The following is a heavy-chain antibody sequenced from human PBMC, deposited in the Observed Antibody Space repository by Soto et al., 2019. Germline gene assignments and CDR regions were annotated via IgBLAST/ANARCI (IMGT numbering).Heavy chain of an antibody. CDR3: ARGGSSDWQVAFDC. J-gene: IGHJ3*01. V-gene: IGHV4-34*01. D-gene: IGHD6-19*01. CDR2: VNHNGRN. Sequence: ETLSRTCDVYGGSFSGYFWNWIRQSPGKGLEWIGKVNHNGRNNYNPSLKSRVTISLDMSKKQISLKLTSVTAADTAVYYCARGGSSDWQVAFDCWGQGTMVTV. CDR1: GGSFSGYF.